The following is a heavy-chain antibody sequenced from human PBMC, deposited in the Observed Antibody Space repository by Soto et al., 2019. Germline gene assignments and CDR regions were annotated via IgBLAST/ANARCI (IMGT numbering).Heavy chain of an antibody. J-gene: IGHJ6*02. CDR1: GCTFSSYA. D-gene: IGHD3-3*01. Sequence: GASGKVSCKASGCTFSSYAISCVRQAPGQVLEWMGGIIPIFGTANYAQKFQGRVTITADESTSTAYMELSSLRSEDTAVYYCARTSRYYDFWTLLDVWGQGTTVTVSS. V-gene: IGHV1-69*13. CDR2: IIPIFGTA. CDR3: ARTSRYYDFWTLLDV.